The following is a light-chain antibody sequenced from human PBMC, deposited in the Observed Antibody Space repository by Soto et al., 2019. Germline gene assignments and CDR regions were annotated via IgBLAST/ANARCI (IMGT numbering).Light chain of an antibody. CDR1: QSLLHSNGYNY. V-gene: IGKV2-28*01. CDR3: MEALQSPLT. J-gene: IGKJ4*01. CDR2: LGS. Sequence: DIEMTQSPLSLPVTPGEPASISCRSSQSLLHSNGYNYLDWYLQKPGQSPQLLIYLGSSRASGVPDRFSGSGSGTDFTLKISRVEAEDVGVYYCMEALQSPLTFGGGTKVEIK.